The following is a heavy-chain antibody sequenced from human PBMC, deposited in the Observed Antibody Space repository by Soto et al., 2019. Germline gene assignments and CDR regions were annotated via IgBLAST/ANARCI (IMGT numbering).Heavy chain of an antibody. Sequence: QVQLVQSGAEVKKPGSSVKVSCKASGGTFSSYAIRWERQAPGQGREWVVGIIPIFETAHYAQKFQGKVTSTADESTRTAYMELSSLRYEDPAVYYCARDDSGYFDLWGRGTLVPVSS. CDR1: GGTFSSYA. CDR2: IIPIFETA. D-gene: IGHD3-22*01. J-gene: IGHJ2*01. CDR3: ARDDSGYFDL. V-gene: IGHV1-69*01.